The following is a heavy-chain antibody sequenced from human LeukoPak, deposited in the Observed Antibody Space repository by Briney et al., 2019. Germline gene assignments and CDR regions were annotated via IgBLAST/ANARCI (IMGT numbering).Heavy chain of an antibody. J-gene: IGHJ3*02. CDR3: ARVYYDSSGSDAFDI. Sequence: SETLSLTCTVSGGSISIYYWSWIRQPAGKGLEWIGRIYTSGSTNYNPSLKSRVTMSVDTSKNQFSLKLSSVTAADTAVYYCARVYYDSSGSDAFDIWGQGTMVTVSS. CDR1: GGSISIYY. CDR2: IYTSGST. V-gene: IGHV4-4*07. D-gene: IGHD3-22*01.